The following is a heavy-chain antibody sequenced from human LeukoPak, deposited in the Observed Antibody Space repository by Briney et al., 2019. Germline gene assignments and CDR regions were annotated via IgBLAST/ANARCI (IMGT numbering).Heavy chain of an antibody. V-gene: IGHV3-72*01. CDR3: ARVSGSYYYFDY. Sequence: RGALRLSCAASGFAFSDHYMDWVRQAPGKGLEWVGRTRHKADSYTTEYAASVKGRFSISRDDSKNSLYLQMNSLKTEDTAVYYCARVSGSYYYFDYWGQGTLVTVSS. D-gene: IGHD1-26*01. J-gene: IGHJ4*02. CDR1: GFAFSDHY. CDR2: TRHKADSYTT.